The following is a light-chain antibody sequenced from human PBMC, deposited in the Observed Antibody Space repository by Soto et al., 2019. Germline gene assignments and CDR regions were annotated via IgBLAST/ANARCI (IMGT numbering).Light chain of an antibody. V-gene: IGKV1-39*01. CDR1: QSISSY. CDR3: QHYNSYSEA. Sequence: IQLTQSPSSLSASVVDRVTITCRASQSISSYLNWYQQKPGKAPKLLIYAASSLQSGVPSRFSGSGSGTEFTLTISSLQPDDFATYYCQHYNSYSEAFGQGTKVDIK. J-gene: IGKJ1*01. CDR2: AAS.